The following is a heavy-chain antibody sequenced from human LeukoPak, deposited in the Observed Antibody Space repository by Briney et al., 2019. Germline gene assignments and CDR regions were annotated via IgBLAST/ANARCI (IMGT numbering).Heavy chain of an antibody. Sequence: PGGSLRLSCAASGFTFSSYAMHWVRQAPGKGLEWVAAIWYDGEQKYYADSVKGRFTVSRDTSKNTLYLQINSLRAGDTAVYYCARDRGGRFGELSPWGQGTLVTVSS. J-gene: IGHJ5*02. CDR1: GFTFSSYA. CDR3: ARDRGGRFGELSP. CDR2: IWYDGEQK. V-gene: IGHV3-33*08. D-gene: IGHD3-10*01.